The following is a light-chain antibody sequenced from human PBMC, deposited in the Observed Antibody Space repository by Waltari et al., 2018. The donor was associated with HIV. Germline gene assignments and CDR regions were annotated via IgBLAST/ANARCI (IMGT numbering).Light chain of an antibody. CDR3: CSYARSSTPFV. CDR2: EVS. CDR1: SSDVGSYNL. J-gene: IGLJ1*01. Sequence: QSALTQPASVSGSPGQSITISCTGTSSDVGSYNLVSWYQQYPGKVPKLMIYEVSKRPSGFSNRCSGSKSCNTASLTISGLQAEDEADYYCCSYARSSTPFVFGTATKVTVL. V-gene: IGLV2-23*02.